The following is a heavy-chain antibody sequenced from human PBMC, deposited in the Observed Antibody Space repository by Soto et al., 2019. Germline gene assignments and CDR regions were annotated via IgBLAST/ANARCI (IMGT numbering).Heavy chain of an antibody. CDR1: GYTFIHYY. CDR3: ARSLLQGDF. J-gene: IGHJ4*02. D-gene: IGHD2-21*01. Sequence: QVQLVQSGAEVKKPGASVKISCKASGYTFIHYYIHWVRQAPGQGLEWMAIINPNGGSTNYAQKFQGRVTVTSDTSTTTASMELNSLESDATAVYFCARSLLQGDFWGQGTLVTVSS. CDR2: INPNGGST. V-gene: IGHV1-46*01.